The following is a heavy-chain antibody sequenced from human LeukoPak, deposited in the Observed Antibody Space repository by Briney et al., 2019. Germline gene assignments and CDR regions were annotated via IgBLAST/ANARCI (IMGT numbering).Heavy chain of an antibody. CDR2: IYYSGST. CDR3: ARDQDWFDP. J-gene: IGHJ5*02. V-gene: IGHV4-31*03. CDR1: GGAISNGGHY. Sequence: PSETLSPTCTVSGGAISNGGHYWSWIRQHPGKGLEWIGHIYYSGSTYYNPSLKSRVTISVDRSKNRFSLKLSSVTAADTAVYYCARDQDWFDPWGQGTLVTVSS.